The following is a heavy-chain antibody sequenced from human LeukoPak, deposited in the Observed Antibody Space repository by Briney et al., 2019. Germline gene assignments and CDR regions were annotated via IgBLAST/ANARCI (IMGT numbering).Heavy chain of an antibody. Sequence: GGSLRLSCAASGFIFTNSGMHWVRQAPGKGLEWVTYIQDDGGKTYYVGSVKGRFTISRDNSRDTVFLQMNSLRPDDTALYYCAKQYGGSGGDAFEIWGQGTLVIVSS. CDR3: AKQYGGSGGDAFEI. D-gene: IGHD6-25*01. V-gene: IGHV3-30*02. J-gene: IGHJ3*02. CDR2: IQDDGGKT. CDR1: GFIFTNSG.